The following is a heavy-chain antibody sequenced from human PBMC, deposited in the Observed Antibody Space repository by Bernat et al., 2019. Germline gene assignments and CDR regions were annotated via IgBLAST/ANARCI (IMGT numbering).Heavy chain of an antibody. V-gene: IGHV3-74*02. CDR1: GFTVSSYW. D-gene: IGHD2-2*01. Sequence: VQLVESGGGVVQPGGSLRLACAGSGFTVSSYWIQWVRQAPGKGLVWVSRINVDGTITSHADSVRGRFTISRDNAQNTVYLQMSSLRAEDSAVYYCGRQIPDSWGVDHWGQGALVTVSS. CDR3: GRQIPDSWGVDH. J-gene: IGHJ4*02. CDR2: INVDGTIT.